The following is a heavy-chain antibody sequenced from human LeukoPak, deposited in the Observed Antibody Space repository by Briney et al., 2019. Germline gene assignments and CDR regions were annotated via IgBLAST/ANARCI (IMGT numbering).Heavy chain of an antibody. CDR2: ISSSSSYI. V-gene: IGHV3-21*01. CDR3: ARATSGYFDY. J-gene: IGHJ4*02. CDR1: GITFSSYS. D-gene: IGHD5-24*01. Sequence: GGSLRLSCAASGITFSSYSMNWVRQAPGKGLEWVSSISSSSSYIYYADSVRGRFTISRDNAKNSLYLQMNSLRAEDTAVYYCARATSGYFDYWGQGTLVTVSS.